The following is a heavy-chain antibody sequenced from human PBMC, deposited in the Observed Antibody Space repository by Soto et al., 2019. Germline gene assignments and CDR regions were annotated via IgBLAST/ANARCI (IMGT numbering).Heavy chain of an antibody. V-gene: IGHV3-23*01. CDR2: ISGSGGST. D-gene: IGHD1-26*01. Sequence: PGGSLRLSCAASGFTFSSYAMSWVRQAPGKGLEWVSAISGSGGSTYYADSVKGRFTISRDNSKNTLYLQMNSLRAEDTAVYYCAKEGGATMTVHYGMDVWGQGTTVTVSS. CDR1: GFTFSSYA. J-gene: IGHJ6*02. CDR3: AKEGGATMTVHYGMDV.